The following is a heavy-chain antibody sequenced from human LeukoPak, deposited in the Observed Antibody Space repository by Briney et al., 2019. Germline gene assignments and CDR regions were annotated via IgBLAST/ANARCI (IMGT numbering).Heavy chain of an antibody. V-gene: IGHV3-48*01. Sequence: PGGSLRLSCAASGFTFSSYSMNWVRQAPGKGLEWVSYISSSSTIYYADSVKGRFTISRDNAKNSLYLQMNSLRAEDTAVYYCAVYGSGFNPWGQGTLVTVSS. CDR1: GFTFSSYS. CDR2: ISSSSTI. J-gene: IGHJ5*02. D-gene: IGHD3-10*01. CDR3: AVYGSGFNP.